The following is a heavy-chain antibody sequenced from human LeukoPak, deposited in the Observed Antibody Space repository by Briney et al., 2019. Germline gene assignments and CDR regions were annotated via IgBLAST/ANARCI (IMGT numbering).Heavy chain of an antibody. V-gene: IGHV3-23*01. Sequence: SGGSLRLSCAASGFTFSSYAMSWVRQAPGKGLEWVSAISGSGGSTYYADSVKGRFTISRDNSKNTLYLQMSSLRVEDSAVYYCARDPSNSWYPKWHFDLLGRGTLVIVSS. CDR3: ARDPSNSWYPKWHFDL. J-gene: IGHJ2*01. CDR2: ISGSGGST. CDR1: GFTFSSYA. D-gene: IGHD6-13*01.